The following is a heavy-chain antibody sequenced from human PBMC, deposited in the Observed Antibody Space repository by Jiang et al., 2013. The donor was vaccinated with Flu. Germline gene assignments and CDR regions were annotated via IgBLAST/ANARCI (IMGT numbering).Heavy chain of an antibody. D-gene: IGHD6-19*01. CDR1: GGSFSGYY. CDR3: ARGLGGSSGIDQDY. Sequence: PSETLSLTCAVYGGSFSGYYWSWIRQPPGKGLEWIGEINHSGSTNYNPSLKSRVTISVDTSKNQFSLKLSSVTAADTAVYYCARGLGGSSGIDQDYWGQGALVTVSS. CDR2: INHSGST. J-gene: IGHJ4*02. V-gene: IGHV4-34*01.